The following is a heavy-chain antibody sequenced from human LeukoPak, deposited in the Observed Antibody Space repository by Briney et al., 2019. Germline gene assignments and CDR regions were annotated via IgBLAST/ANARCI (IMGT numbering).Heavy chain of an antibody. D-gene: IGHD2/OR15-2a*01. CDR1: GFTFSDYY. CDR2: SRNRAKSYTT. J-gene: IGHJ4*02. Sequence: GGSLRLSCAASGFTFSDYYMDWVRHAPGKGLDWVARSRNRAKSYTTEYAASVKGRFTISRDESKNLLHLQMNSLKTEDTAVYYCARDWMGSTRLAGDYWGQGTLVTVSS. V-gene: IGHV3-72*01. CDR3: ARDWMGSTRLAGDY.